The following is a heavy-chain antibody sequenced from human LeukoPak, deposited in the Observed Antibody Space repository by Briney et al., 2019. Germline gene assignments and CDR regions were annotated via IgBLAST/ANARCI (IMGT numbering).Heavy chain of an antibody. Sequence: SVKVSCKASGYTFTGYYMHWVRQAPGQGLEWMGGIIPIFGTANYAQKFQGRVTITTDESTSTAYMELSSLRSEDTAVYYCARDGGDAASSTSWGDAFDIWGQGTMVTVSS. CDR1: GYTFTGYY. CDR2: IIPIFGTA. CDR3: ARDGGDAASSTSWGDAFDI. D-gene: IGHD2-2*01. J-gene: IGHJ3*02. V-gene: IGHV1-69*05.